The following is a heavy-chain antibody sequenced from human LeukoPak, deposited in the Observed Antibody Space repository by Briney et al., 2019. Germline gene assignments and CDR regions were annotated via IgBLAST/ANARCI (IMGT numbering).Heavy chain of an antibody. D-gene: IGHD3-10*01. Sequence: GGSLRLSCAAAGFIFRDYWMGWVRQAPGKGLEWVANINEDGSEKYYVDSVKGRFIISRDSAKKSLYLQMNILRAEDTAVFYCLSGSGHCGQGTLVTVSS. CDR2: INEDGSEK. V-gene: IGHV3-7*01. J-gene: IGHJ4*02. CDR3: LSGSGH. CDR1: GFIFRDYW.